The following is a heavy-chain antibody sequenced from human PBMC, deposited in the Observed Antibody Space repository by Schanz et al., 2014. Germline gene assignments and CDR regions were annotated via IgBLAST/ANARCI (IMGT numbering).Heavy chain of an antibody. D-gene: IGHD5-12*01. J-gene: IGHJ3*02. CDR3: TKGGDPQDAFDI. CDR1: GFSFSTYA. V-gene: IGHV3-30*04. Sequence: VQLVESGGGLVQPGRSLRLSCAASGFSFSTYAMHWVRQAPGKGLEWVAVVLYDGSKTYYADSVKGRFTVSRDNSKNTLYLEMNSLIPEDTAVYYCTKGGDPQDAFDIWGQGTMVTVSS. CDR2: VLYDGSKT.